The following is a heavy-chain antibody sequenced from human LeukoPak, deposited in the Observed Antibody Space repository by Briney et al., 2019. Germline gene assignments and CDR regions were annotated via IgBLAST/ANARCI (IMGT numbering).Heavy chain of an antibody. Sequence: GGSLRLSCTASGFSFGDYAMSWVRQAPGKGLEWVGFIRSKAYGGTTEYAASVKGRFTISRDDSKSIVYLQMNSLRAEDTAVYYCAELGITMIGGVWGKGTTVTISS. D-gene: IGHD3-10*02. CDR1: GFSFGDYA. CDR2: IRSKAYGGTT. J-gene: IGHJ6*04. V-gene: IGHV3-49*04. CDR3: AELGITMIGGV.